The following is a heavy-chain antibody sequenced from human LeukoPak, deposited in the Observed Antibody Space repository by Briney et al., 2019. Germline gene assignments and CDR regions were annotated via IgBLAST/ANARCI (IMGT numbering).Heavy chain of an antibody. CDR2: ISAYNGNT. CDR3: ARLVRVHGTDYYCMDV. D-gene: IGHD3-10*01. Sequence: ASVKVSCKASGYTFTSYGISWVRQAPGQGLEWMGWISAYNGNTNYAQKLQGRVTMTTDTSTSTAYMELRSLRSDDTAVYYCARLVRVHGTDYYCMDVWGKGTTVTVSS. CDR1: GYTFTSYG. J-gene: IGHJ6*03. V-gene: IGHV1-18*01.